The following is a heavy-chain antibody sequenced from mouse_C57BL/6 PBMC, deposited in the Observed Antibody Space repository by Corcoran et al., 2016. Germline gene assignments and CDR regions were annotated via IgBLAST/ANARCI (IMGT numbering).Heavy chain of an antibody. Sequence: QVQLQQSGAELARPGASVKLSCKASGYTFTSYGISWVKQRTGQGLEWIGEIYPRSGNTYYNEKFKGKATLTADKSSSTAYMELRSLTSEDSAVYFCAKGEPPKGNYYAMDYWGQGTSVTVSS. J-gene: IGHJ4*01. CDR2: IYPRSGNT. CDR3: AKGEPPKGNYYAMDY. D-gene: IGHD3-3*01. CDR1: GYTFTSYG. V-gene: IGHV1-81*01.